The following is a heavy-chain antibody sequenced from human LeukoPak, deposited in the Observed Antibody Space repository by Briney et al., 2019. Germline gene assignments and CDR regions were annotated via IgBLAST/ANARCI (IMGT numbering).Heavy chain of an antibody. J-gene: IGHJ3*02. CDR2: ISYDGSNK. V-gene: IGHV3-30*04. CDR1: RFTFSSYA. CDR3: ARGPWYYDISRDAFDI. Sequence: GGSLRLSCAASRFTFSSYAMHWVRQAPGKGLEWVAVISYDGSNKYYADSVKGRFTISRDNSKNTLYLQMNSLRAEDTAVYYCARGPWYYDISRDAFDIWGQGTMVTVFS. D-gene: IGHD3-9*01.